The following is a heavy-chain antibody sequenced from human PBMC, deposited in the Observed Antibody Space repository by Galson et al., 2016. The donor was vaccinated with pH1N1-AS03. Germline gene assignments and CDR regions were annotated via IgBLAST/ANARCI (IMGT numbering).Heavy chain of an antibody. J-gene: IGHJ5*02. CDR3: ARRVYGDYVNWFDP. CDR1: GGSISSSSYY. V-gene: IGHV4-39*01. D-gene: IGHD4-17*01. CDR2: IYYSGST. Sequence: LSLTCTVSGGSISSSSYYWGWIRQPPGKGLEWIGSIYYSGSTYYNPSLKSRVTISVDTSKNQFSLKLSSVTAADTAAYYCARRVYGDYVNWFDPWGQGTLVTVSS.